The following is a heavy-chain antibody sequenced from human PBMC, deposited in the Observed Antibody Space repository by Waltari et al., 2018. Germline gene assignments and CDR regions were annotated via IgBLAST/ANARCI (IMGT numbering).Heavy chain of an antibody. CDR3: ARGRRREYYYDSSGYYWNY. D-gene: IGHD3-22*01. Sequence: QVQLQQWGAGLLKPSETLSPTCAVYGGSFSGYYWSWIRPTPGKGLEWIGEINHSGSTNYNPSLKSRVTISVDTAKNQFSLKLSSVTAADTAVYYCARGRRREYYYDSSGYYWNYWGQGTLVTVSS. CDR2: INHSGST. J-gene: IGHJ4*02. V-gene: IGHV4-34*01. CDR1: GGSFSGYY.